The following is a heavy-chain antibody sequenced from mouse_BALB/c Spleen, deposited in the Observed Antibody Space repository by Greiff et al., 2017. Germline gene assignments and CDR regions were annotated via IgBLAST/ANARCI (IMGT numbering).Heavy chain of an antibody. D-gene: IGHD1-1*01. CDR1: GYTFTNYW. V-gene: IGHV1-63*02. J-gene: IGHJ2*01. CDR2: IYPGGGYT. CDR3: ARGITTVVASFYYFDY. Sequence: VKLQESGAELVRPGTSVKISCKASGYTFTNYWLGWVKQRPGHGLECIGDIYPGGGYTNYNEKFKGKATLTADTSSSTAYMQLSSLTSEDSAVYFFARGITTVVASFYYFDYWGQGTTLTVSS.